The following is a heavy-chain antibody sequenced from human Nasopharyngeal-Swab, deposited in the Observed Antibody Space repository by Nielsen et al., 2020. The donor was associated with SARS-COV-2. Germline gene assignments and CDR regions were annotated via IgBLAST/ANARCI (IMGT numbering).Heavy chain of an antibody. J-gene: IGHJ6*02. CDR1: GFTFSSCE. V-gene: IGHV3-48*03. D-gene: IGHD3-3*01. Sequence: GEALMISCAASGFTFSSCEMNWVRQAPGKGLEWVSYISSSGSTIYYADSVKGRFTISRDNAKNSLYLQMNSLRAEDTAVYYCARCHITIFGVPYGMDVWGQGTTVTVSS. CDR3: ARCHITIFGVPYGMDV. CDR2: ISSSGSTI.